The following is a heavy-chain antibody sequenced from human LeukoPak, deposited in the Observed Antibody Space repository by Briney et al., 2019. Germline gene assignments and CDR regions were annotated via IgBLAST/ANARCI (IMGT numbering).Heavy chain of an antibody. J-gene: IGHJ5*02. CDR1: GASISSYY. CDR2: MYTSGST. Sequence: TASETLSLTCSVSGASISSYYWSWIRQPAGKGLEWIGRMYTSGSTDYNPSLKSRVTMSVDTSKNQFSLRLSSVTAADTAVHYCARERSYCSSTSCYTWFDPWGQGTLVTVSS. CDR3: ARERSYCSSTSCYTWFDP. V-gene: IGHV4-4*07. D-gene: IGHD2-2*02.